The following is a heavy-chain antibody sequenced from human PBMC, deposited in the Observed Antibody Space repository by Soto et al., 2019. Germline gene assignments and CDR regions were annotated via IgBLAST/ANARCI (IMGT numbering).Heavy chain of an antibody. CDR2: INHSGSS. V-gene: IGHV4-34*01. CDR3: ARMAGPWYFDL. J-gene: IGHJ2*01. Sequence: SETLSLSCAVHGGSFSGFYWTWIRQPPGKGLEWIGEINHSGSSNYNPPLKSRVTMSLDTSRNQFSLSLNSVTAADTAVYYCARMAGPWYFDLWGRGTLVTVSS. CDR1: GGSFSGFY.